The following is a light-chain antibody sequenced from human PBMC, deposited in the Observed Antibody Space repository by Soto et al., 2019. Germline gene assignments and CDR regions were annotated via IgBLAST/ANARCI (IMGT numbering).Light chain of an antibody. Sequence: DIHMTQSSSSLCASVGDRLTMTCRASQSISSWLAWYQQKPGKAPHLLIYDVSSWGSGLPSRFSGSGAGTEFTLTISSLQPDDFATYYCQQYNGFFQTCGQGTKMEIK. V-gene: IGKV1-5*01. CDR3: QQYNGFFQT. CDR2: DVS. CDR1: QSISSW. J-gene: IGKJ1*01.